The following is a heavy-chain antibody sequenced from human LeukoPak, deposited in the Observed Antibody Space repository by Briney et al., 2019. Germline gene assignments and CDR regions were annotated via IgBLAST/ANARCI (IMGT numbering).Heavy chain of an antibody. CDR1: GITFGSYW. CDR3: ARGTGNYGYWDY. V-gene: IGHV3-74*01. Sequence: GGSLRLSCAASGITFGSYWIHWVRQAPGKGLVWVSRINGDGSSTNYADSVKGRFTISRDNAKNTLYLQMNSLRAEDTAVYYCARGTGNYGYWDYWGQGTLVTVSS. D-gene: IGHD1-7*01. J-gene: IGHJ4*02. CDR2: INGDGSST.